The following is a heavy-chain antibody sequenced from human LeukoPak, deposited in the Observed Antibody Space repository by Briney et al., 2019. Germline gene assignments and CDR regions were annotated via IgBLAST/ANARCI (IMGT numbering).Heavy chain of an antibody. CDR1: GGSFSSYA. Sequence: ASVKVSCKVSGGSFSSYAISWVRQAPGQGLEWMGRIIPIVGIANSAQKFQGRVTITADKSTSTAYMELSSLISEDTAVYYCARVGTYGYISGYYFDYWGQGALVTVSS. CDR2: IIPIVGIA. V-gene: IGHV1-69*04. CDR3: ARVGTYGYISGYYFDY. J-gene: IGHJ4*02. D-gene: IGHD5-18*01.